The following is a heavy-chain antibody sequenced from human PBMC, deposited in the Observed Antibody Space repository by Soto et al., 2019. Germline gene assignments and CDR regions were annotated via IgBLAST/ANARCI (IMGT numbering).Heavy chain of an antibody. CDR1: GFTFSSYA. V-gene: IGHV3-23*01. CDR2: ISGSGGST. CDR3: AKATSATCTGSICYSFDY. J-gene: IGHJ4*02. Sequence: GGSLRLSCAASGFTFSSYAMSWVRQAPGKGLEWVSAISGSGGSTYYADSVKGRFTISRDNSKTTLYLQMNSLRPEDTALYYCAKATSATCTGSICYSFDYWGQGTLVTVSS. D-gene: IGHD2-21*01.